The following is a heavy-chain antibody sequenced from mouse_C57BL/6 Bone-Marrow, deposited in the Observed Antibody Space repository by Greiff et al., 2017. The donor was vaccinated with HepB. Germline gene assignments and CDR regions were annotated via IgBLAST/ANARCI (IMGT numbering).Heavy chain of an antibody. J-gene: IGHJ3*01. Sequence: VQVVESGAELVRPGASVKLSCKASGYTFTDYYINWVKQRPGQGLEWIARIYPGSGNTYYNEKFKGKATLTAEKSSSTAYMQLSSLTSEDSAVYFCAIQLRTPWFAYWGQGTLVTVSA. CDR3: AIQLRTPWFAY. CDR1: GYTFTDYY. V-gene: IGHV1-76*01. CDR2: IYPGSGNT. D-gene: IGHD3-2*02.